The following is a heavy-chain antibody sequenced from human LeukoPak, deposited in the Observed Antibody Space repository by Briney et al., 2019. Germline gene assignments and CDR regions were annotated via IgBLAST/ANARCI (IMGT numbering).Heavy chain of an antibody. Sequence: PAGGSLRLSCTASGFTFSGHWIHWVRQAPGMGLVWVSRINERGTDSMYAESVKGRFTISRDNAKNTVYLQMNSLRAEDTAVYYCAKWGYCSSTSCSPHYYYYMDVWGKGTTVTISS. CDR1: GFTFSGHW. CDR3: AKWGYCSSTSCSPHYYYYMDV. V-gene: IGHV3-74*03. J-gene: IGHJ6*03. D-gene: IGHD2-2*01. CDR2: INERGTDS.